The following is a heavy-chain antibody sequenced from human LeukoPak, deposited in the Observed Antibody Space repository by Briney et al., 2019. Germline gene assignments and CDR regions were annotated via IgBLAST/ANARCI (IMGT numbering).Heavy chain of an antibody. J-gene: IGHJ4*02. CDR3: ARGLNRNDYGDYGY. V-gene: IGHV4-34*01. Sequence: SETLSLTCAVYGGSFSGYYWSWIRQPPGKGLEWIGEINHSGSTNYNPSLKSRVTISVDTSKNQFSLKLSSVTAADTAVYYCARGLNRNDYGDYGYWGQGTLVTVSS. CDR2: INHSGST. D-gene: IGHD4-17*01. CDR1: GGSFSGYY.